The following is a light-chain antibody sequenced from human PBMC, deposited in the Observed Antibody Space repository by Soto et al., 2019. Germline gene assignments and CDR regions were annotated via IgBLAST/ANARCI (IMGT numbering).Light chain of an antibody. Sequence: QSVLTQPPSASGSPGQSVTISCTGTNNDIGGYNYVSWYQQHPGKAPKLMIHEVNKRPSGVPDRFSGSKSGTSASLAITGFQAEDEADYYCQSYDSSMSGYVFGTGTKVTVL. V-gene: IGLV2-8*01. J-gene: IGLJ1*01. CDR3: QSYDSSMSGYV. CDR2: EVN. CDR1: NNDIGGYNY.